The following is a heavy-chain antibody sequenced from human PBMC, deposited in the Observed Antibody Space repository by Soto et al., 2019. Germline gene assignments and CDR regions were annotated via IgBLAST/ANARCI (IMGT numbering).Heavy chain of an antibody. CDR2: IIPILGIA. CDR3: ARAVRSFTDYYYYYYLDV. CDR1: GGTFSSYT. D-gene: IGHD3-16*01. J-gene: IGHJ6*03. Sequence: GASVKVSCKASGGTFSSYTISWVRQAPGQGLEWMGRIIPILGIANYAQKFQGRVTITADKSTSTAYMELSSLRSEDTAVYYCARAVRSFTDYYYYYYLDVWGKATTVTVSS. V-gene: IGHV1-69*02.